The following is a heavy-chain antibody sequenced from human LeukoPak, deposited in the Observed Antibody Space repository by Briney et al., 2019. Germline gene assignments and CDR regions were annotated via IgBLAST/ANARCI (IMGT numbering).Heavy chain of an antibody. D-gene: IGHD1-26*01. Sequence: GGSLRLSCTSSGFTFSNCGMHWVRQAPGKGLEWVSVISYDGSNKCYVDSVKGRFTISRDNSKNTLYLQMNSLRTEDTAVYYCAKGLDIVGVPFDYWGQGTLVTVSS. V-gene: IGHV3-30*18. CDR3: AKGLDIVGVPFDY. CDR2: ISYDGSNK. J-gene: IGHJ4*02. CDR1: GFTFSNCG.